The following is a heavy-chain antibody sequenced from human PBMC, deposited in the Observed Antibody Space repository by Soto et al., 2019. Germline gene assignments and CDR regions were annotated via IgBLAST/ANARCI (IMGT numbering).Heavy chain of an antibody. J-gene: IGHJ4*02. V-gene: IGHV1-46*01. CDR1: GYTFSFDY. Sequence: QVQLLQSGAEVKKPGASVKISCKASGYTFSFDYLSWVRRAPGQGLQWMGKINPDGGATTYAQSFQGRGSGTSEASTGTVYMELSSLTSDDTAVYYCAKGRRNTFWGQGTLVSVSS. CDR3: AKGRRNTF. D-gene: IGHD3-10*01. CDR2: INPDGGAT.